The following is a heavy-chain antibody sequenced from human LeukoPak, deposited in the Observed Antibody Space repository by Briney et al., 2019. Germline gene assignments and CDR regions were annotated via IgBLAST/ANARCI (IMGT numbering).Heavy chain of an antibody. V-gene: IGHV4-34*01. CDR3: ARGRVGPYCSSTSCYKAFDY. Sequence: SETLSLTCAVYGGSFSGYYWSWIRQPPGKGLEWIGEINHSGSTNYNPSLKSRVTISVDTSKNQFSLKLSSVTAADTAVYYCARGRVGPYCSSTSCYKAFDYWGQGTLVTVPS. CDR2: INHSGST. D-gene: IGHD2-2*02. CDR1: GGSFSGYY. J-gene: IGHJ4*02.